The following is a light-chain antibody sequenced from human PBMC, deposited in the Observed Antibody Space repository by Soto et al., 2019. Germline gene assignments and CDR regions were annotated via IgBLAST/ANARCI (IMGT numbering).Light chain of an antibody. J-gene: IGKJ1*01. CDR1: ESIRTW. CDR3: QQYNNYPRT. CDR2: DAS. V-gene: IGKV1-5*01. Sequence: DIQMTQSPSALSASVGDRGTITCRASESIRTWLAWYQHKPGKAPKFLIYDASTLESRVPSSFSGSGSGTEFTLTISSLQPDDFATYYCQQYNNYPRTFGQGTKVDIK.